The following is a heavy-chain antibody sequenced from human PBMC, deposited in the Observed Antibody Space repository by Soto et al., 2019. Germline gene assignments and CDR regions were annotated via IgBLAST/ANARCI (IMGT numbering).Heavy chain of an antibody. CDR2: IIPIFGTA. CDR3: ARELKVVVDAFDI. V-gene: IGHV1-69*13. D-gene: IGHD3-22*01. J-gene: IGHJ3*02. CDR1: GGTFSSYA. Sequence: SVKVSCKASGGTFSSYAISWVRQAPGQGLEWMGGIIPIFGTANYAQKFQGRVTITADESTSTAYMELSSLRSEDTAVYYCARELKVVVDAFDIWGQGTMVTVSS.